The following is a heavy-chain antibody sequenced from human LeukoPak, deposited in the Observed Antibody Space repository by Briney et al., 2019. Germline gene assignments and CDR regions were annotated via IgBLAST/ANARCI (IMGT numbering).Heavy chain of an antibody. D-gene: IGHD1-14*01. J-gene: IGHJ4*02. CDR2: LYSDGNT. Sequence: GGSLRLSCAASGFTVITNDMTWVRQAPGQGLEWVSVLYSDGNTKYADSVQGRFTISRDDSKNTLYLEMNSLSPDDTAVYYCARGVEPLAANTLAYWGQGTLVTVSS. CDR1: GFTVITND. V-gene: IGHV3-53*01. CDR3: ARGVEPLAANTLAY.